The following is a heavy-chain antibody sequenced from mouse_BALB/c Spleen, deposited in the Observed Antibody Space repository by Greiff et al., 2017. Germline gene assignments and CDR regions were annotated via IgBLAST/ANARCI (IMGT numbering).Heavy chain of an antibody. D-gene: IGHD1-1*01. CDR1: GFSLTSYG. J-gene: IGHJ4*01. Sequence: VKLVESGPGLVAPSQSLSITCTVSGFSLTSYGVHWVRQPPGKGLEWLGVIWAGGSTNYNSALMSRLSISKDNSKSQVFLKMNSLQTDDTAMYYCARDLREFYYYYAMDYWGQGTSVTVSS. CDR3: ARDLREFYYYYAMDY. V-gene: IGHV2-9*02. CDR2: IWAGGST.